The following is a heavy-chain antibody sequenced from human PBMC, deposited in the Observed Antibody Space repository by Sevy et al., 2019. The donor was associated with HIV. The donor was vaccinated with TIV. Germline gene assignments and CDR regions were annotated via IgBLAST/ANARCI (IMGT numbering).Heavy chain of an antibody. J-gene: IGHJ3*02. CDR1: GFSFSTYA. V-gene: IGHV3-30*04. Sequence: GGSLRLSCAASGFSFSTYAMHWVRQAPGKGLEWVAVISSDGSNTYYTDSVKGRFTISRDNSKSTLYLQMNSLRAEDTAVYYCATPLYSGSYRDAFDIWGQGTMVTVSS. D-gene: IGHD1-26*01. CDR2: ISSDGSNT. CDR3: ATPLYSGSYRDAFDI.